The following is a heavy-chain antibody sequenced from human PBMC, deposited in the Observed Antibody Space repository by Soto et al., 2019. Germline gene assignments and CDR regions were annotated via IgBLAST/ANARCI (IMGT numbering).Heavy chain of an antibody. Sequence: QVQLVESGGGVVQPGRSLRLSCAASGFTFSSYAMHWVRQAPGKGLEWVAVISYDGSNKYYADSVKGRFTISRDNSKNTLYLQMNSLRAEDTAVYYCAREGGGWFGELSLDYWGQGTLVTVSS. CDR3: AREGGGWFGELSLDY. CDR1: GFTFSSYA. V-gene: IGHV3-30-3*01. CDR2: ISYDGSNK. D-gene: IGHD3-10*01. J-gene: IGHJ4*02.